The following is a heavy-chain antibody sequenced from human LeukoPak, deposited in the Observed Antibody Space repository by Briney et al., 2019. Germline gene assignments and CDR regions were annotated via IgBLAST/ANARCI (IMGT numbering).Heavy chain of an antibody. D-gene: IGHD3-22*01. J-gene: IGHJ4*02. CDR3: ARDKKLSMSRDHYDSSGYGSYYFDY. Sequence: ASVKVSCKASGYTFSSYYVHWVRQAPGQGLEWMGIINPSGGSTSYAQKFQGRVTMARDTFTSTVYMELSSLRSEDTAVYYCARDKKLSMSRDHYDSSGYGSYYFDYCGQGTLVTVSS. CDR1: GYTFSSYY. CDR2: INPSGGST. V-gene: IGHV1-46*01.